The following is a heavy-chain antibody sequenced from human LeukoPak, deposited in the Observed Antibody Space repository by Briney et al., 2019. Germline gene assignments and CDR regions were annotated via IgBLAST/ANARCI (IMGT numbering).Heavy chain of an antibody. CDR3: ARSQFDN. Sequence: GGSLRLSCEASGFIFGAYWMLWVRQAPGKGLVWVSRIDGDGSTTTYADSVKGRFTISRDNAKNTLYLQMNSLRAEDTAVYYCARSQFDNWGQGTLVTASS. CDR1: GFIFGAYW. V-gene: IGHV3-74*01. J-gene: IGHJ4*01. CDR2: IDGDGSTT.